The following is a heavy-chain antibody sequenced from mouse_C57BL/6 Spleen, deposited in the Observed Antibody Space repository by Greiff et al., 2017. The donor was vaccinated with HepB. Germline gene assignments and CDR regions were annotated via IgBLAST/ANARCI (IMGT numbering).Heavy chain of an antibody. CDR3: ARSNDGYLYYYAMDY. J-gene: IGHJ4*01. V-gene: IGHV5-17*01. Sequence: EVHLVESGGGLVKPGGSLKLSCAASGFTFSDYGMHWVRQAPEKGLEWVAYISSGSSTIYYADTVKGRFTISRDNAKNTLFRQMTSLRSEDTAMYYCARSNDGYLYYYAMDYWGQGTSVTVSS. D-gene: IGHD2-3*01. CDR2: ISSGSSTI. CDR1: GFTFSDYG.